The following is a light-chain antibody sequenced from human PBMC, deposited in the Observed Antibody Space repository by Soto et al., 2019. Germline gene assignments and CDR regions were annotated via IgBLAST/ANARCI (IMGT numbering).Light chain of an antibody. CDR1: QSISSW. CDR3: QQYNSYRT. J-gene: IGKJ5*01. CDR2: DAS. V-gene: IGKV1-5*01. Sequence: IRMTQSPSSLSASTGDRVTITCRASQSISSWLAWYQQKPGKVPKLLIYDASSLKSGVPSRFSGSGSGTEFTLTISSLQPDDFATYYCQQYNSYRTFGQGTRLEIK.